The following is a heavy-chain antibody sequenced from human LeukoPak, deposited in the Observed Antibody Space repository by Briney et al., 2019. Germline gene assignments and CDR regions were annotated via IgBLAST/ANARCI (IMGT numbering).Heavy chain of an antibody. CDR2: IYSGGST. CDR1: GFTVSSNY. Sequence: GGSLRLSCAASGFTVSSNYMSWVRQAPGKGLEWVSVIYSGGSTYYADSVKGRFTISRDNSKNTLYLQMKSLRAEDTAVYYCARDSGFHCSSTSCYKGYFDYWGQGTLVTVSS. D-gene: IGHD2-2*02. V-gene: IGHV3-53*01. J-gene: IGHJ4*02. CDR3: ARDSGFHCSSTSCYKGYFDY.